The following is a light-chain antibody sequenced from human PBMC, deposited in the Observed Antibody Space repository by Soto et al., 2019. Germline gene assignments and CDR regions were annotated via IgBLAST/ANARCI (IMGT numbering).Light chain of an antibody. J-gene: IGLJ3*02. Sequence: QSALTQPASVSGSPGQSITISCTGTSSDVGGYNYVSWYQQHPAKAPKLMIYEVSNRPSGVSHRFSGSKSGNTAALTISGLQAEDEADYYCFSYTTSSTLVFGGGTKLTVL. CDR1: SSDVGGYNY. CDR3: FSYTTSSTLV. V-gene: IGLV2-14*01. CDR2: EVS.